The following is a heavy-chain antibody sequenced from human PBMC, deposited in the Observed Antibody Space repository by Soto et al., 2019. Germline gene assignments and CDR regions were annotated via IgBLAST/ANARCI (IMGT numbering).Heavy chain of an antibody. Sequence: GGSLRLSCAASGFTFSSYSMNWVRQAPGKGLEWVSYISSSSSTIYYADSVKGRFTISRDNAKNSLYLQMNSLRDEDMAVYYCARDDKTSLASRGYYAFDIWGQGTMVTVSS. V-gene: IGHV3-48*02. CDR3: ARDDKTSLASRGYYAFDI. J-gene: IGHJ3*02. D-gene: IGHD3-22*01. CDR1: GFTFSSYS. CDR2: ISSSSSTI.